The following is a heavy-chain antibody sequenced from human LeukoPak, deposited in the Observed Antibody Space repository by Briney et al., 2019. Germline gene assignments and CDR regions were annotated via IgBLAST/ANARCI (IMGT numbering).Heavy chain of an antibody. V-gene: IGHV3-23*01. J-gene: IGHJ4*02. D-gene: IGHD6-19*01. CDR2: ISGSGGST. CDR1: GFSFSQYP. Sequence: GGSLRLSCAVSGFSFSQYPMDWVRQAPGKGLEWVSAISGSGGSTYYADSVKGRFTISRDNSKNTLYLQMNSLRAEDTAVYYCAKDLIAVAESWGQGTLVTVSS. CDR3: AKDLIAVAES.